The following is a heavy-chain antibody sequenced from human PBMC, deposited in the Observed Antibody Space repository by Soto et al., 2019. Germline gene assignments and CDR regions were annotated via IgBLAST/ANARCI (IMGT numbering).Heavy chain of an antibody. Sequence: GASVKVSCKAFGFTFASSAVPWGLQAPGQSLERIGWIVVGSGNTNFAQKFQERVTITRDMSTSTAYMELSSLRSEDTAVYYCAADNPCIVGATLYGMDVWGQGTTVTVSS. J-gene: IGHJ6*02. V-gene: IGHV1-58*01. D-gene: IGHD1-26*01. CDR2: IVVGSGNT. CDR1: GFTFASSA. CDR3: AADNPCIVGATLYGMDV.